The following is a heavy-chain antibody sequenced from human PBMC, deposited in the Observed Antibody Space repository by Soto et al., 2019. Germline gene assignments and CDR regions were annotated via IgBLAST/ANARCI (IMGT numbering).Heavy chain of an antibody. CDR2: INHSGST. Sequence: SETLSLTCAVYGGSFSGYYWSWIRQPPGKGLEWIGEINHSGSTNYNPSLKSRVTISVDTSKNQFSLKLSSVTAADTAVYYCARAPKGSSSWYIRLWFDPWGQGTLVTVSS. J-gene: IGHJ5*02. CDR1: GGSFSGYY. CDR3: ARAPKGSSSWYIRLWFDP. V-gene: IGHV4-34*01. D-gene: IGHD6-13*01.